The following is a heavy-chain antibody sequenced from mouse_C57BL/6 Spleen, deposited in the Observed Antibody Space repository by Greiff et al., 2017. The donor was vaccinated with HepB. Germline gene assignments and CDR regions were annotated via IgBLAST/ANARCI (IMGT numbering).Heavy chain of an antibody. D-gene: IGHD1-1*01. CDR3: ARKPYGSSQYYFDY. CDR1: GYSFTGYF. V-gene: IGHV1-20*01. J-gene: IGHJ2*01. CDR2: INPYNGDT. Sequence: VHVKQSGPELVKPGDSVKISCKASGYSFTGYFMNWVMQSHGKSLEWIGRINPYNGDTFYNQKFKGKATLTVDKSSSTAHMELRSLTSEDSAVYYCARKPYGSSQYYFDYWGQGTTLTVSS.